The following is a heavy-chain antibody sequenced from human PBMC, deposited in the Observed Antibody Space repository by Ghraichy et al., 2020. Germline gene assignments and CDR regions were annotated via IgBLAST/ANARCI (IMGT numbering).Heavy chain of an antibody. J-gene: IGHJ5*02. V-gene: IGHV4-31*03. CDR2: IYYSGST. CDR1: GGSISSGGYY. Sequence: SETLSLTCTVSGGSISSGGYYWSWIRQHPGKGLEWIGYIYYSGSTYYNPSLKSRVTISVDTSKNQFSLKLSSVTAADTAVYYCARDLIGSYCGGDCYSPWGQGTLVTVSS. D-gene: IGHD2-21*02. CDR3: ARDLIGSYCGGDCYSP.